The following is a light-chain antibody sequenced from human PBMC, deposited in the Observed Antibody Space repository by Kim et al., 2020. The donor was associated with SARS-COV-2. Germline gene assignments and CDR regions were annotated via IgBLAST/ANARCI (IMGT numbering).Light chain of an antibody. Sequence: SAPGERAAPSCSTSHNVSSSYLAWYQQKPGQAPRLLIYGASSRATGIPDRFSGSGSGTDFTLTISRLEPEDFAVYYCQQYGSSPYTFGQGTKLEI. J-gene: IGKJ2*01. CDR2: GAS. V-gene: IGKV3-20*01. CDR1: HNVSSSY. CDR3: QQYGSSPYT.